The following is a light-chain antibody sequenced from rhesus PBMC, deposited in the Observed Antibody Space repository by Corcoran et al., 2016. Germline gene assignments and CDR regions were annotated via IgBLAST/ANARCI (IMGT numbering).Light chain of an antibody. CDR1: SLNSFY. J-gene: IGLJ6*01. Sequence: SSGVTQESALSVALGQTVRMTCRGDSLNSFYGNWYQQKPGQGPVLVIFGNTNRPSGIPGRFSGSWSGNTVSLTITGVQVEDEADYYCGSWDNIGNHPVFGSGTKLTVL. CDR3: GSWDNIGNHPV. CDR2: GNT. V-gene: IGLV3S11*01.